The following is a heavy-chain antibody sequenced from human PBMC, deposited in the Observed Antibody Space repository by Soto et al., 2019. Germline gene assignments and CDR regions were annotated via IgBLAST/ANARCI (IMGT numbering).Heavy chain of an antibody. D-gene: IGHD2-2*01. J-gene: IGHJ5*02. CDR3: ARERVVGENWSDP. CDR2: IWYDGSNK. Sequence: QVQLVESGGGVVQPGRSLRLSCAASGFTFSSYGMHWVRQAPGKGLEWVAVIWYDGSNKYYADSVKGRFTISRDNSKNTLYLQMNSLRAEDTAVYYCARERVVGENWSDPWGQGTLVTVSS. V-gene: IGHV3-33*01. CDR1: GFTFSSYG.